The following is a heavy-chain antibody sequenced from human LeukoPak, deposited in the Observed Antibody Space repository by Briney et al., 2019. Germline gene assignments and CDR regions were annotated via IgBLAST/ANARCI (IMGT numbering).Heavy chain of an antibody. V-gene: IGHV5-51*01. CDR3: ASATGSYSYFDY. CDR2: IYPDDSDT. J-gene: IGHJ4*02. CDR1: GYSFTTHW. D-gene: IGHD1-26*01. Sequence: GESLKTSCKASGYSFTTHWLGWVRQMPGKGLEWMEIIYPDDSDTKYRPSFQGQVTISADESISTAFLQWSSLKASDTAMYYCASATGSYSYFDYWGQGTLVTVSS.